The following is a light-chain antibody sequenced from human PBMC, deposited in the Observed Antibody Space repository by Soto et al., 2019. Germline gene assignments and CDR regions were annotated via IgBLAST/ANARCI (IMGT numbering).Light chain of an antibody. J-gene: IGKJ1*01. V-gene: IGKV1-17*01. CDR2: AAS. CDR1: QGISNE. Sequence: IQMTQSPSSLSASVGDRVTITCRASQGISNELGWYQQRPGKAPKLLIYAASTLQSGVPSRFSGSGSGTEFTLTISSLQPDDFATYYCQHYNSYSEAFGQGTKVDIK. CDR3: QHYNSYSEA.